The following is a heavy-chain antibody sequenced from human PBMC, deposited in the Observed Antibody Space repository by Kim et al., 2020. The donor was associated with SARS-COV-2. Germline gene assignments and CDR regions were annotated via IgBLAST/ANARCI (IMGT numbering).Heavy chain of an antibody. CDR1: GFTFSSYG. CDR3: ARDHIVVVTSIQRGYYG. Sequence: GGSLRLSCAASGFTFSSYGMHWVRQAPGKGLEWVAVISYDGSNKYYADSVKGRFTISRDNYKNTLYLQMNSLRAEDTAVYYCARDHIVVVTSIQRGYYG. D-gene: IGHD2-21*02. V-gene: IGHV3-33*05. J-gene: IGHJ6*01. CDR2: ISYDGSNK.